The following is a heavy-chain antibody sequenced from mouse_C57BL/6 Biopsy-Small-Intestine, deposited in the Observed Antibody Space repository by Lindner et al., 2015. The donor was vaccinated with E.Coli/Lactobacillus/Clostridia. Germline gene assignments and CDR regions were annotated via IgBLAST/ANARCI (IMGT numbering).Heavy chain of an antibody. Sequence: SVKVSCKASGYTFTGYYMHWVRQAPGQGLEWMGWINPNNGDTNYAQKFQGRVTMTRDTSISTAYMELSRLRSDDTAVYYCARDYDFWSLYGMDVWGQGTTVTVSS. CDR3: ARDYDFWSLYGMDV. CDR2: INPNNGDT. CDR1: GYTFTGYY. D-gene: IGHD1-1*01. V-gene: IGHV1-53*01. J-gene: IGHJ1*01.